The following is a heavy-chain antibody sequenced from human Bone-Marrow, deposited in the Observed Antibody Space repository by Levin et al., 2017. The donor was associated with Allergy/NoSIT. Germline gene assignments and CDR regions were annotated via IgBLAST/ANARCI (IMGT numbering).Heavy chain of an antibody. J-gene: IGHJ3*01. D-gene: IGHD1/OR15-1a*01. CDR2: ISWNSGKS. V-gene: IGHV3-9*01. CDR3: VKSLNTMTIHDGFDF. CDR1: KFIFDDYG. Sequence: SLKISCATSKFIFDDYGMYWVRQAPGKGLEWVSGISWNSGKSHYADSVKGRFIISRDNAKNSLYLQMSSLRTEDTALYYCVKSLNTMTIHDGFDFWGQGTMVTVSA.